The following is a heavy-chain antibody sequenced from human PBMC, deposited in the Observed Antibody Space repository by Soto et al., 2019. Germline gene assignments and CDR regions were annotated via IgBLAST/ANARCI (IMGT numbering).Heavy chain of an antibody. Sequence: SETLSLTCAVSGGPISSGGYSWSWIRQPPGKGLEWIGYIYHSGSTYYNPSLKSRVTISVDRSKNQFSLKLSSVTAADTAVYYCARVWGSSGCLDDWGQGTLVTVSS. D-gene: IGHD3-22*01. CDR1: GGPISSGGYS. CDR3: ARVWGSSGCLDD. CDR2: IYHSGST. J-gene: IGHJ4*02. V-gene: IGHV4-30-2*01.